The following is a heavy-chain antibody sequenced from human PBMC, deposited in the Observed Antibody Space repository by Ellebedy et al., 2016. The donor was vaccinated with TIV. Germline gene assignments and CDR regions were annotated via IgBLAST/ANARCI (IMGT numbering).Heavy chain of an antibody. D-gene: IGHD1-14*01. CDR1: GYTFTSDL. CDR2: VNPFNGGT. Sequence: AASVKVSCKASGYTFTSDLIHWVRQAPGQGLEWMGTVNPFNGGTGYAQRFQGRVTMTRDTSARTVHMELSSLRSDDTAVYYCAREGEVYYFDYWGQGTLVTVSS. CDR3: AREGEVYYFDY. J-gene: IGHJ4*02. V-gene: IGHV1-46*01.